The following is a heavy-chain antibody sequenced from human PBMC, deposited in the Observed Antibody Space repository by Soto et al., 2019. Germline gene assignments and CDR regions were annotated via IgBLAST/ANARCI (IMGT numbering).Heavy chain of an antibody. CDR2: IYWDDDK. D-gene: IGHD6-19*01. CDR3: AHSVVAGLGYYFDY. V-gene: IGHV2-5*02. J-gene: IGHJ4*02. Sequence: GSGPTLVNPTQTLTLTCTFSGFSLSSTRVAVGWIRQPPGKALEWLALIYWDDDKRYSPFLKSRLTITKDTSKNQVVLTMTNMDPLDTATYYCAHSVVAGLGYYFDYWGQGTLVTVSS. CDR1: GFSLSSTRVA.